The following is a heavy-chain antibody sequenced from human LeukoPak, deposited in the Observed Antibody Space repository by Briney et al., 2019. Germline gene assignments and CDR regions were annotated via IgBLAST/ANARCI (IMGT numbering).Heavy chain of an antibody. CDR3: ATEQPVAGTGGDAFDY. Sequence: GASVKVSCKVSGYTLTELSMHWVRQAPGKGLEWMGGFDPEDGETIYAQKFQGRVTMTEDTSTDTAYMELSSLGSEDTAVYYCATEQPVAGTGGDAFDYWGQGTLVTVSS. V-gene: IGHV1-24*01. D-gene: IGHD6-19*01. CDR1: GYTLTELS. J-gene: IGHJ4*02. CDR2: FDPEDGET.